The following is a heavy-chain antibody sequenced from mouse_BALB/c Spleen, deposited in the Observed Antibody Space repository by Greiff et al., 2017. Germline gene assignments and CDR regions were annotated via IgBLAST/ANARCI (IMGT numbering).Heavy chain of an antibody. CDR2: INPGSGGT. J-gene: IGHJ3*01. CDR3: ARSDSSGPAWFAD. V-gene: IGHV1-54*01. Sequence: QVQLQQSGAELVRPGTSVKVSCKASGYAFTNYLIEWVKQRPGQGLEWIGVINPGSGGTNYNEKFKGKATLTADKSSSTAYMQLSSLTSDDSAVYFCARSDSSGPAWFADWGQGTLVTVSA. CDR1: GYAFTNYL. D-gene: IGHD3-2*01.